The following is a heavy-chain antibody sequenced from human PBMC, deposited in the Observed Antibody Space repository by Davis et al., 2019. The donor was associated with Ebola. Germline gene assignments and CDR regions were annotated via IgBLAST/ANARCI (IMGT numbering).Heavy chain of an antibody. J-gene: IGHJ6*02. V-gene: IGHV3-21*01. CDR1: GFTFSSYS. Sequence: GESLKISCAASGFTFSSYSMNWVRQAPGKGLEWVSSISSSSSYIYYADSVKGRFTISRDNAKNSLYLQMNSLRAEDTAVYYCARDLIVVVPAAISPRLLYYGMDVWGQGTTVTVSS. D-gene: IGHD2-2*02. CDR3: ARDLIVVVPAAISPRLLYYGMDV. CDR2: ISSSSSYI.